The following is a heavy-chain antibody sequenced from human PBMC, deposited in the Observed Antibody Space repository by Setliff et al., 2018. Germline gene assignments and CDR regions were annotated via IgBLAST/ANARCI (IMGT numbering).Heavy chain of an antibody. CDR3: ARVYYGSGSYLGAFDI. Sequence: ASVKVSCKASGGTFSSYAISWVRQAPGQGLEWMGGIISILGIANYAQKFQGRVTITADKSTSTAYMELSSLRSEDTAVYYCARVYYGSGSYLGAFDIWGQGTMVTVSS. V-gene: IGHV1-69*10. CDR2: IISILGIA. CDR1: GGTFSSYA. J-gene: IGHJ3*02. D-gene: IGHD3-10*01.